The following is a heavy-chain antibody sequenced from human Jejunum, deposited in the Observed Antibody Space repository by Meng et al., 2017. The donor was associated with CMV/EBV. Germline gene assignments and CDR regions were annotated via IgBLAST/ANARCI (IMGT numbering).Heavy chain of an antibody. J-gene: IGHJ4*02. CDR2: ISAYNGNT. CDR1: GFIFTSYA. D-gene: IGHD2-2*01. CDR3: ARFYCSSTSCPHVLFDY. V-gene: IGHV1-18*01. Sequence: QVQLVQCGAGVKKPGASVKVSCDASGFIFTSYAISWVRQAPGQGLQYMGWISAYNGNTNYAQELQGRVTMTTDTSTSTAYMELRSLRFDDTAVYYCARFYCSSTSCPHVLFDYWGQGTLVTVSS.